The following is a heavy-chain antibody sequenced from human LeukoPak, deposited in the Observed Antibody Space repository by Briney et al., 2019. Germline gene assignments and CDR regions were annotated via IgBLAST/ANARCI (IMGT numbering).Heavy chain of an antibody. V-gene: IGHV3-23*01. CDR2: ISGSGGST. CDR3: AKEVWFGELLFHYFDY. D-gene: IGHD3-10*01. Sequence: GGSLRLSCAASGFTFSSYAMSWVRHAPGKGLELVSAISGSGGSTYYADSVKGRFTISRDNSKNTLYLQMNSLRAEDTAVYYCAKEVWFGELLFHYFDYWGQGTLVTVSS. J-gene: IGHJ4*02. CDR1: GFTFSSYA.